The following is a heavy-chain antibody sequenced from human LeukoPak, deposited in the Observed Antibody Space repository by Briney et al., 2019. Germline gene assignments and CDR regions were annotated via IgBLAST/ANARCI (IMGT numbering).Heavy chain of an antibody. CDR1: GGSFSGYY. CDR2: INHSGST. CDR3: VTCNDFWNNWFDP. D-gene: IGHD3-3*01. V-gene: IGHV4-34*01. J-gene: IGHJ5*02. Sequence: PSETLSLTCAVYGGSFSGYYWSWIRQPPGKGLEWIGEINHSGSTNYNPSLKSRVTISVDTSKNQFSLKLSSVTAADTAVYYCVTCNDFWNNWFDPWGQGTLVTVSS.